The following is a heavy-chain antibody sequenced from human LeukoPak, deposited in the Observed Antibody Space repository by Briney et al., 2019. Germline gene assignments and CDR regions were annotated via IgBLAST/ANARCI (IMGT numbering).Heavy chain of an antibody. CDR3: ARESVPPDAFDI. CDR1: GFTFSSYG. J-gene: IGHJ3*02. CDR2: IWYDGSNK. Sequence: GGSLRLSCAASGFTFSSYGVQWVRQAPGKGLEWVAVIWYDGSNKYYADSVKGRFTISRDNSKNTLYLQMNSLRAEDTAVYYCARESVPPDAFDIWGQGTMVTVSS. V-gene: IGHV3-33*01. D-gene: IGHD6-6*01.